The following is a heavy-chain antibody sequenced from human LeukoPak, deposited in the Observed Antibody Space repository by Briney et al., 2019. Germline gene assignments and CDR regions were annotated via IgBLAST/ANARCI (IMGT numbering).Heavy chain of an antibody. J-gene: IGHJ4*02. Sequence: GGSLRLSCAASGFTFSDHFMDWVRQAPGKGLEWVGRSRNKANSYTTEYAASVKGRFTISRDGSKNSLYLQMNSLKTEDTAVYYCARVRSGYYYFCYWGQGTLVTVSS. CDR2: SRNKANSYTT. D-gene: IGHD3-22*01. V-gene: IGHV3-72*01. CDR1: GFTFSDHF. CDR3: ARVRSGYYYFCY.